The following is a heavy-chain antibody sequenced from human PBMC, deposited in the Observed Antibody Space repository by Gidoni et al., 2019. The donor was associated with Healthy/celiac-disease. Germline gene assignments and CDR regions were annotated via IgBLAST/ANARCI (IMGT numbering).Heavy chain of an antibody. CDR2: INPSGGST. Sequence: QVQLVQSGAEVKKPGASVKVSCKASGYTFTSSYMHWVRQAPGQGLEWMGIINPSGGSTSYAQKFQGRVTMTRDTSTSTVYMELSSLRSEDTAVYYCARDKEAYCGGDCYLSYWGQGTLVTVSS. V-gene: IGHV1-46*01. CDR3: ARDKEAYCGGDCYLSY. CDR1: GYTFTSSY. D-gene: IGHD2-21*02. J-gene: IGHJ4*02.